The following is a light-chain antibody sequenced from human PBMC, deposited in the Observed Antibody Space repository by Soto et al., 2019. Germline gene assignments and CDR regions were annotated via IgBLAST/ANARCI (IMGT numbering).Light chain of an antibody. CDR3: QQHDNIPLS. J-gene: IGKJ4*01. CDR1: QGIGNF. CDR2: ATS. Sequence: DVPMTQSPSSLSASVGDRVTITCRASQGIGNFLNWYQQRPGKAPRLLMHATSNLETGDPSRFSGDGSGVYFSLTINSLQPEDFATYYCQQHDNIPLSFGGGTKVDIK. V-gene: IGKV1-39*01.